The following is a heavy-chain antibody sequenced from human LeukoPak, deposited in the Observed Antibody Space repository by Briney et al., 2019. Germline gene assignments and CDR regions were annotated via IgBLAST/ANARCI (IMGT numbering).Heavy chain of an antibody. V-gene: IGHV6-1*01. CDR3: ARGDYDTSGGGFDI. J-gene: IGHJ3*02. CDR1: GDNVSSNSAA. D-gene: IGHD3-22*01. CDR2: TYYRSKWFF. Sequence: SQTLSLTCVISGDNVSSNSAAWNWIRHSPSGGLEWLGRTYYRSKWFFDYAVSMKSRLTINSDTSQSHFSLQLRSVTPEDTAVYYCARGDYDTSGGGFDIWGQGTLATVSS.